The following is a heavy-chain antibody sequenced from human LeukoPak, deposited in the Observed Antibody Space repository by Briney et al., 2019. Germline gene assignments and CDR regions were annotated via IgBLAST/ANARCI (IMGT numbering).Heavy chain of an antibody. D-gene: IGHD6-6*01. CDR1: RFTFSSYA. V-gene: IGHV3-23*01. CDR3: AKDRWYSSSSVWFWFDP. Sequence: GGSLRLSCAASRFTFSSYAMSGVRQAPGKGLEWVSAISGSGGSTDYADFVKGRFTISRDNSKNTQYLQMNSLGAEDRAVYYCAKDRWYSSSSVWFWFDPWGQGTLVTVSS. J-gene: IGHJ5*02. CDR2: ISGSGGST.